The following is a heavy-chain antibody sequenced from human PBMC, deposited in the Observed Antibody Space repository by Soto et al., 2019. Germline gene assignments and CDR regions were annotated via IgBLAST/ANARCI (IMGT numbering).Heavy chain of an antibody. J-gene: IGHJ4*02. CDR1: VLTFGDYT. D-gene: IGHD2-15*01. CDR3: AKDGIAWH. V-gene: IGHV3-43*01. Sequence: GVSLKLSCTSSVLTFGDYTMHWVRQAPGKGLEWVSLISWDGINIEYADSVRGRFTISRDNSKNSLYLQMNGLRHEDTAFYYCAKDGIAWHWGQGTLVTVSS. CDR2: ISWDGINI.